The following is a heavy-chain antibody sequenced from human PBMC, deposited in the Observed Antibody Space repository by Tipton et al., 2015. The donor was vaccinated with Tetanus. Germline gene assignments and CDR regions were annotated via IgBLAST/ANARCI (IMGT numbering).Heavy chain of an antibody. CDR3: ATGLGAGVRFLQH. V-gene: IGHV1-69-2*01. Sequence: QLVQSGAEVKKSGAKVKISCKFSGYTFSDYFMHWVKQAPGGGLEWVGRINPEDGQTLYSDNFQGRVTITADASTDTSYMELSSLKSEDTAMYFCATGLGAGVRFLQHWGPGTLVSVSA. CDR1: GYTFSDYF. CDR2: INPEDGQT. D-gene: IGHD3-3*01. J-gene: IGHJ1*01.